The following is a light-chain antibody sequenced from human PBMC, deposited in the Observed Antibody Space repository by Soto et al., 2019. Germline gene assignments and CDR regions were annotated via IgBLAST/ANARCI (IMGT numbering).Light chain of an antibody. CDR1: QSVSNSY. Sequence: EILMTQSPSTLSVSPGEIATLSCSASQSVSNSYVAWYQQKSGQAPRLLIYDTSSRVTSIPDRFSGSGSGTDFTLTISRLEPEDFAVFYCQQYGTSEIIFGQGTRLEIK. CDR2: DTS. CDR3: QQYGTSEII. J-gene: IGKJ5*01. V-gene: IGKV3-20*01.